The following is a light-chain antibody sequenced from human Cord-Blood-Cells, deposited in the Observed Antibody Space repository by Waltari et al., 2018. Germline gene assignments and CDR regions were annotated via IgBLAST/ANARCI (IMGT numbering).Light chain of an antibody. CDR1: KLGEKY. Sequence: SYELTQPPSVSVSPGQTASITCSGDKLGEKYACWYQQKPGQSPVLVIYQDSKRPSGTPERFSGSNSGNTATLTISGTQAMDEADYYCQAWDSSTAVFGGGTKLTVL. J-gene: IGLJ2*01. CDR3: QAWDSSTAV. CDR2: QDS. V-gene: IGLV3-1*01.